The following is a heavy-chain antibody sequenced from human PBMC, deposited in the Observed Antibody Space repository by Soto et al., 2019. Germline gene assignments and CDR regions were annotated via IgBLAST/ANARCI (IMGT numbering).Heavy chain of an antibody. Sequence: EVQLVESGGGLVQPGGSLRLSCAASEFTFNNYWMHWVRQVTGKGLEWVSRINTDGSTTNYADSVMGRFTISRDNADNTVYLQINSLRAEDTAVYYCSRGIYLKYGLDVWGQGATVTVSS. D-gene: IGHD3-16*02. CDR1: EFTFNNYW. J-gene: IGHJ6*02. V-gene: IGHV3-74*01. CDR2: INTDGSTT. CDR3: SRGIYLKYGLDV.